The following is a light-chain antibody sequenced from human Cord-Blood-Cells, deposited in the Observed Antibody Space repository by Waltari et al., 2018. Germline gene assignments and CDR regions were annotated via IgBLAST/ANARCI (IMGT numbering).Light chain of an antibody. J-gene: IGLJ3*02. CDR3: CSYAGSSTWV. V-gene: IGLV2-23*01. CDR2: EGS. Sequence: QSALTQPASVSGSPGQSITISCTGPRSDVGSYNLASWYQQHPGKAPKLMIYEGSKRPSGVSNRFSGSKSGNTASLTISGLQAEDEADYYCCSYAGSSTWVFGGGTKLTVL. CDR1: RSDVGSYNL.